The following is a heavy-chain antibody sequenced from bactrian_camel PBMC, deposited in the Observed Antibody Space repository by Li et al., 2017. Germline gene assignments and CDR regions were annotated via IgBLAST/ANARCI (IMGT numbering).Heavy chain of an antibody. V-gene: IGHV3S54*01. Sequence: HVQLVESGGGSVQAGGSLRLSCAASFDGTRYSSSCMGWFRQGPGKEREAVAAISPSAEITYYSDSVKGRFTITTQGSDNKWYLFMNSLKPEDTAVYYCASDYKVRWWKDPKAYGNWGQGTQVTVS. CDR1: FDGTRYSSSC. CDR2: ISPSAEIT. J-gene: IGHJ4*01. D-gene: IGHD3*01. CDR3: ASDYKVRWWKDPKAYGN.